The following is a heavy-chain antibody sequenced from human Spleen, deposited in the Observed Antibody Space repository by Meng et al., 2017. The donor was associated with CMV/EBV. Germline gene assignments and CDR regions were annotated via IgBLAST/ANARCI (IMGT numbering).Heavy chain of an antibody. CDR2: INPSSGGT. V-gene: IGHV1-2*02. D-gene: IGHD2-2*01. Sequence: ASVKVSCKASGYTFTGYYMHWVRQAPGRGLEWMGWINPSSGGTNYAQKFQGRVTMTRDTSISTAYMELSRLRSDDTAVYYCARDSASKLGYCTTTSCLGAFDIWGQGTMVTVSS. CDR1: GYTFTGYY. J-gene: IGHJ3*02. CDR3: ARDSASKLGYCTTTSCLGAFDI.